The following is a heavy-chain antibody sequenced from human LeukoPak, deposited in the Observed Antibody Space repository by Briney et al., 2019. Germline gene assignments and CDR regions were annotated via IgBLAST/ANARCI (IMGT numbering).Heavy chain of an antibody. CDR1: GGSFSSYY. CDR3: VRAVGPVGGYDSP. V-gene: IGHV4-59*01. D-gene: IGHD5-12*01. Sequence: SETLSLTCTVSGGSFSSYYWSWIRQPPGKGLEWIGYTYYSGSTNYNPSLKSRVTISLDTSKNQFSLQLSSVTAADTAVYYCVRAVGPVGGYDSPWGQGTLVTVSS. J-gene: IGHJ5*02. CDR2: TYYSGST.